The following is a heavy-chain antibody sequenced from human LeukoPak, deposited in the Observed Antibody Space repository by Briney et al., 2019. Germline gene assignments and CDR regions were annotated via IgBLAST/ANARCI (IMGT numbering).Heavy chain of an antibody. V-gene: IGHV1-46*01. CDR2: INPSGGST. CDR3: ARGGPLAVAGNYYYYYMDV. J-gene: IGHJ6*03. Sequence: GASVKVSCKASGYTFTSYYMHWVRQAPGQGLEWMGIINPSGGSTSYAQKFQGRVTMTRDMSTSTVYMELSSLRSEDTAVYYCARGGPLAVAGNYYYYYMDVWGKGTTVTVSS. D-gene: IGHD6-19*01. CDR1: GYTFTSYY.